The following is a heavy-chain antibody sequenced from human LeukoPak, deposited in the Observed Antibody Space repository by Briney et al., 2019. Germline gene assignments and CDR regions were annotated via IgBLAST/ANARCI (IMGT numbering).Heavy chain of an antibody. CDR1: GASISSYY. V-gene: IGHV4-59*01. CDR3: AREGQWLPDWFDP. CDR2: IHYSGST. J-gene: IGHJ5*02. D-gene: IGHD6-19*01. Sequence: PSEALSLTCIVSGASISSYYSSWIRQPPGQGLEWIGYIHYSGSTDYNPSLKGRVTISLDMSKNQFSLKINSMTAADTAVYYCAREGQWLPDWFDPWGQGTLVTVSS.